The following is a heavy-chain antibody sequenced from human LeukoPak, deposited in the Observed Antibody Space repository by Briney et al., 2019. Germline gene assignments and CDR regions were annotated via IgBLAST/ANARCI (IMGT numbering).Heavy chain of an antibody. D-gene: IGHD1-26*01. CDR1: KFTFNNYA. Sequence: PGGSLRLSCLASKFTFNNYAMTWVRQAPGKGLEWVSFISGSGGSMDYADSVKGRFTISRDNSETTMYLQTNSLRGEDTAVYYCARDGYSGTYYRLYYFFMDVWGKGTTVTVSS. J-gene: IGHJ6*03. V-gene: IGHV3-23*01. CDR2: ISGSGGSM. CDR3: ARDGYSGTYYRLYYFFMDV.